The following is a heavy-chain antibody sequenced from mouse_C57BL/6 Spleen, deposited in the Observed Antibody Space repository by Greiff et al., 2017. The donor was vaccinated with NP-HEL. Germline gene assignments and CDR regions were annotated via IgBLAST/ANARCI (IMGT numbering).Heavy chain of an antibody. J-gene: IGHJ4*01. CDR3: ARDPIGSSYGEYYAMDY. D-gene: IGHD1-1*01. V-gene: IGHV3-6*01. Sequence: ESGPGLVKPSQSLSLPCSVTGYSITSGYYWNWIRQFPGNKLEWMGYISYDGSNNYNPSLKNRISITRDTSKNQFFLKLNSVTTEDTATYYCARDPIGSSYGEYYAMDYWGQGTSVTVSS. CDR2: ISYDGSN. CDR1: GYSITSGYY.